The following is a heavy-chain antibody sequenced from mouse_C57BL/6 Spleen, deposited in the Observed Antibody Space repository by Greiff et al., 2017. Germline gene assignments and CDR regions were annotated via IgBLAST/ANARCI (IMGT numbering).Heavy chain of an antibody. J-gene: IGHJ2*01. CDR2: IYPSDSET. D-gene: IGHD1-1*02. CDR3: ARGGGFFDD. CDR1: GYPFTRYW. Sequence: QVQLQQPGAELVRPGSSVTLSCKASGYPFTRYWLAWVKQRPGQGLVWIGNIYPSDSETHYNQKFKAKATLPVDPSSSTAYMQLSSLTSEDSAVYYCARGGGFFDDWGQGTTLTVSS. V-gene: IGHV1-61*01.